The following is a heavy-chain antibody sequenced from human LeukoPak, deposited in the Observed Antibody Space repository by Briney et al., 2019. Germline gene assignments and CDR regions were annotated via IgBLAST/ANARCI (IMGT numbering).Heavy chain of an antibody. CDR2: IIPIFGTA. CDR3: ARHYGSGSYSPNYYFDY. J-gene: IGHJ4*02. V-gene: IGHV1-69*13. D-gene: IGHD3-10*01. CDR1: GGTFSSYA. Sequence: SVMVSCKASGGTFSSYAISWVRQAPGQGLEWMGGIIPIFGTANYAQKFQGRVTITADESTSTAYMELSSLRSEDTAVYYCARHYGSGSYSPNYYFDYWGQGTLVTVSS.